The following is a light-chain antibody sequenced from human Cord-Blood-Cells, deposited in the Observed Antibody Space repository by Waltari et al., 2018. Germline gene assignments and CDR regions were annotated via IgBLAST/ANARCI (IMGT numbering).Light chain of an antibody. J-gene: IGLJ2*01. CDR2: EVS. CDR3: SSYTSSSIVV. CDR1: SSDLGGYNY. V-gene: IGLV2-14*01. Sequence: QSALTQPASVSGSPGQSITIPCTGTSSDLGGYNYVSWYQQHPGKAPKLMIYEVSNRPSGVSNRFSGSKSGNTASLTISGLQAEDEADYYCSSYTSSSIVVFGGGTKLTVL.